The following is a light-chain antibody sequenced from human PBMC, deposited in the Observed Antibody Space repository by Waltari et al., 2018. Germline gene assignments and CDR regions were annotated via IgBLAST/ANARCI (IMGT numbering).Light chain of an antibody. CDR1: TRDVGGSIF. Sequence: QSALTQTASVSGSPGQSLTLPCTGTTRDVGGSIFVSWYQQHPGKAPKLMIYEVSTRPSGISNRCSGSKSGNTASLTISGLQTEDEADYFCSTYTTSSALLFGGGTRLTVL. CDR2: EVS. V-gene: IGLV2-14*01. J-gene: IGLJ3*02. CDR3: STYTTSSALL.